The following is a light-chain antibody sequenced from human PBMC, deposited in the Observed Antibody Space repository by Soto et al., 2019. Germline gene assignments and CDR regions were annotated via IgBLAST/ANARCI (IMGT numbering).Light chain of an antibody. Sequence: DNQMTQSPSSLSASVGDRVTITCRATQGITNYLAWYQQKPGRVPELLIYAASTLHSGVPSRFSGSGSGTEFTLTISSLPAESAANYYCQKYNTAPYNFRQRTRIEIK. CDR1: QGITNY. J-gene: IGKJ5*01. V-gene: IGKV1-27*01. CDR3: QKYNTAPYN. CDR2: AAS.